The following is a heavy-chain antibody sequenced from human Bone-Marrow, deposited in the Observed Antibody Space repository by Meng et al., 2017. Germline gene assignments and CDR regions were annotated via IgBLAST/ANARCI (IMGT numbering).Heavy chain of an antibody. Sequence: QGQLGQSGAEVKKPGSSVKVSCKASGGTFSSYAISWVRQAPGQGLEWMGWINTNTGNPTYAQGFTGRFVFSLDTSVSTAYLQISSLKAEDTAVYYCARDARGLLKDYWGQGTLVTVSS. J-gene: IGHJ4*02. V-gene: IGHV7-4-1*02. CDR2: INTNTGNP. CDR3: ARDARGLLKDY. D-gene: IGHD2/OR15-2a*01. CDR1: GGTFSSYA.